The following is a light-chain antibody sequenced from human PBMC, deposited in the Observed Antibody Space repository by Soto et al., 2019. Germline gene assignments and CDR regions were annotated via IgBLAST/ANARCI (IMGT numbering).Light chain of an antibody. CDR3: SSYTTSNTRQIV. J-gene: IGLJ1*01. CDR1: SSDDGGYNY. CDR2: DVN. V-gene: IGLV2-14*03. Sequence: QSALTQRASVSGSPGQSITISCTGTSSDDGGYNYVSWYQHHPGKAPKLMIYDVNFRPAGVSNRFSGSKSGNTASLTISGLQPEDEADYYCSSYTTSNTRQIVFGTGTKLTVL.